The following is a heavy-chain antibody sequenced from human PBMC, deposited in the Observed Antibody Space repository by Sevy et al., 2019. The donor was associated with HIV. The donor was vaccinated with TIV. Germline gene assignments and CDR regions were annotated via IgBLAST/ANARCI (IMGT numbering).Heavy chain of an antibody. CDR2: IKSETDGGAA. D-gene: IGHD4-4*01. V-gene: IGHV3-15*01. CDR1: GITFSSAW. Sequence: GGSLRLSCAASGITFSSAWTSWVRLVPGKGLEWLGRIKSETDGGAADYAAAVKGRFTISRDDSKETLYLQLNSLKTEDTAVYYCTTDLGFYSSKWGQGTLVTVSS. J-gene: IGHJ4*02. CDR3: TTDLGFYSSK.